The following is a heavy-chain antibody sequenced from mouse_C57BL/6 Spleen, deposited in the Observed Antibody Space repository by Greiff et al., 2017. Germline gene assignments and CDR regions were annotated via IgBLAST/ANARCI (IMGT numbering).Heavy chain of an antibody. V-gene: IGHV1-54*01. CDR2: INPGSGGT. J-gene: IGHJ3*01. D-gene: IGHD1-1*01. Sequence: QVQLKESGAELVRPGTSVKVSCKASGYAFTNYLIEWVKQRPGQGLEWIGVINPGSGGTNYNEKFKGKATLTADKSSSTAYMQLSSLTSEDSAVYFCARSGTTVVATEGFAYWGQGTLVTVSA. CDR1: GYAFTNYL. CDR3: ARSGTTVVATEGFAY.